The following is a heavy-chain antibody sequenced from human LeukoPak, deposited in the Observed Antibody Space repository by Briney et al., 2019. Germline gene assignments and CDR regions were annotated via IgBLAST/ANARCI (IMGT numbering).Heavy chain of an antibody. CDR1: GFTFSSYA. CDR3: AKGSGYSYGHAYYMDV. J-gene: IGHJ6*03. CDR2: ISGSGGST. Sequence: GGSLRLSCADSGFTFSSYAMSWVRQAPGKGLEWVSAISGSGGSTYYADSVKGRFTIPRDNSKNTLYLQMNSLRAEDTAVYYCAKGSGYSYGHAYYMDVWGKGTTVTVCS. D-gene: IGHD5-18*01. V-gene: IGHV3-23*01.